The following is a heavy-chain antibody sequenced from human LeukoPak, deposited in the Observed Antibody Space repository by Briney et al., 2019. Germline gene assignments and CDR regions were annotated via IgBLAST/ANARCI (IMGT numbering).Heavy chain of an antibody. CDR2: INPSGGST. J-gene: IGHJ4*02. Sequence: ASVKVSCKASGYTFTSYYMHWVRQAPGQGLEWMGIINPSGGSTSYAQKFQGRVTMTRDMSTSTAYMELRSLRSDDTAVYYCARSGMGAYDILTGLFDYWGQGTLVTVSS. CDR3: ARSGMGAYDILTGLFDY. V-gene: IGHV1-46*01. CDR1: GYTFTSYY. D-gene: IGHD3-9*01.